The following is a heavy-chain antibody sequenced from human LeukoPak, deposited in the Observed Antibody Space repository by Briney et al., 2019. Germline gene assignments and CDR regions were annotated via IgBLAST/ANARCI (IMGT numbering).Heavy chain of an antibody. CDR3: VRALGSSSADY. J-gene: IGHJ4*02. V-gene: IGHV3-7*01. Sequence: GGSLRLSCAASGFTFTHSWMSWVRQAPGKGLEWVANIKQDGGEKYYVDSVEGRFTISRDNAKDSVSLQMNSLRGEDTAVYYCVRALGSSSADYWGQGTLVTVSS. D-gene: IGHD6-6*01. CDR1: GFTFTHSW. CDR2: IKQDGGEK.